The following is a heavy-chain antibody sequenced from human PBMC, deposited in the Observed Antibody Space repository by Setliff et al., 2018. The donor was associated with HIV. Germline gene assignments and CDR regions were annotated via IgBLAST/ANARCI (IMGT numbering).Heavy chain of an antibody. CDR2: IYHSGTT. D-gene: IGHD6-19*01. J-gene: IGHJ4*02. Sequence: TSETLSLTCTVSGYSISSGYYWGWIRQPPGKGLEWIGSIYHSGTTYYNPSLKSRVTISVDTSKNQFSLSLRSVTAADSAVYFCARERPQSHFFDYWGQGTLVTVSS. CDR3: ARERPQSHFFDY. V-gene: IGHV4-38-2*02. CDR1: GYSISSGYY.